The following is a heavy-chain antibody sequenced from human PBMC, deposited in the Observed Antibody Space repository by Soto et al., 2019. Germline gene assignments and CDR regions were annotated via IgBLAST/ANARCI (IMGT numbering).Heavy chain of an antibody. CDR1: GFTVSSNY. J-gene: IGHJ6*03. V-gene: IGHV3-53*04. D-gene: IGHD3-3*01. CDR3: ARGSLIHDFWSGYFDYYYYMDV. CDR2: IYSGGST. Sequence: GGSLRLSCAASGFTVSSNYMSWVRQAPGKGLEWVSVIYSGGSTYYADAVKGRFTTSRHNSKNTLYLQMNSLRAEDTAVYYCARGSLIHDFWSGYFDYYYYMDVWGKGTTITVSS.